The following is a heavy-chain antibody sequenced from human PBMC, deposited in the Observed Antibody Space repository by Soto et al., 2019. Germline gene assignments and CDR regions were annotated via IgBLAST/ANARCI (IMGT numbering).Heavy chain of an antibody. D-gene: IGHD3-9*01. V-gene: IGHV1-69*01. CDR3: ASVKDDILTGYQGYYYYYGMDV. J-gene: IGHJ6*02. CDR1: GGTFSSYA. CDR2: IIPIFGTA. Sequence: QVQLVQSGAEVKKPASSVKVSCKASGGTFSSYAISWVRQAPGQGLEWMGGIIPIFGTANYAQKFQGRVTITADESTSTAYMELSSLRSEDTAVYYCASVKDDILTGYQGYYYYYGMDVWGQGTTVTVSS.